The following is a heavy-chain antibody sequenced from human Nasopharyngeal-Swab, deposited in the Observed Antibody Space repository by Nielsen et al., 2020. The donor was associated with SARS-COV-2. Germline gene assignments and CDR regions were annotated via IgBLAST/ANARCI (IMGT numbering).Heavy chain of an antibody. J-gene: IGHJ4*01. Sequence: SETLSLTCAISGDSVSSDSVAWNWIRQSPSRGLEWLGRTYYRSKWYNDYALSVESRIIISPDTSKNQFSLQLNSATPDDTAVYYCARVVQLGRGFDHWGHGTLVTVSS. CDR2: TYYRSKWYN. D-gene: IGHD6-6*01. CDR1: GDSVSSDSVA. CDR3: ARVVQLGRGFDH. V-gene: IGHV6-1*01.